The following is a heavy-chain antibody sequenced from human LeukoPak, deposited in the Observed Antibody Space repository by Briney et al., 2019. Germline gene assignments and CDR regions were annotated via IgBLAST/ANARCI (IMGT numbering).Heavy chain of an antibody. CDR3: ARAVAGTGYFDY. D-gene: IGHD6-19*01. Sequence: GASVRVSCKASGGTFSSYTISWVRQAPGQGLDWMGRIIPILGIANYAQKFQGRVTITADKSTSTAYMELSSLRSEDTAVYYCARAVAGTGYFDYWGQGTLVTVSS. J-gene: IGHJ4*02. V-gene: IGHV1-69*02. CDR1: GGTFSSYT. CDR2: IIPILGIA.